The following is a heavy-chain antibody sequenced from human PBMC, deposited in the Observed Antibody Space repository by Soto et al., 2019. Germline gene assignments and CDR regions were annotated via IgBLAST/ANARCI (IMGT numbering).Heavy chain of an antibody. J-gene: IGHJ6*03. V-gene: IGHV4-4*02. D-gene: IGHD2-2*01. Sequence: QVQLQESGPGLVKPSGTLSLTCAVSSGSISSSNWWSWVRQPPGKGLEWIGEIYHSGSTNYNPSPKNRLTISVEESKNQLSLKLSCVAAADKAVYYCVRCCSSTSCYRDYYYYMDVWGKGTTVTVSS. CDR2: IYHSGST. CDR3: VRCCSSTSCYRDYYYYMDV. CDR1: SGSISSSNW.